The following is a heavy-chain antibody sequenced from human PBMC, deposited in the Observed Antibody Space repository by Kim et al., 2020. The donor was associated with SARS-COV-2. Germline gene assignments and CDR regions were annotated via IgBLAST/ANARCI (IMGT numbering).Heavy chain of an antibody. D-gene: IGHD3-10*01. CDR2: ST. Sequence: STGYAESVKGRFTISRDNAKNTLYLQMNSLRLEDTAVYYCARGYGSGTNYWGQGTLVTVST. CDR3: ARGYGSGTNY. V-gene: IGHV3-74*01. J-gene: IGHJ4*02.